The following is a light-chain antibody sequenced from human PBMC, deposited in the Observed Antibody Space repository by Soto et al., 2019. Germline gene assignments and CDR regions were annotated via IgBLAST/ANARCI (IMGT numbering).Light chain of an antibody. Sequence: DLQMTQSPSSLSASVGDRVTITCRASQDINGDLAWFQQKPGKAPKSLISAASSLQSGVPSNFSGSGSGTDFTLSISSLQPEDFATYYCQQYHSHPVTFGGGTKVEIK. CDR3: QQYHSHPVT. CDR2: AAS. V-gene: IGKV1-16*02. J-gene: IGKJ4*01. CDR1: QDINGD.